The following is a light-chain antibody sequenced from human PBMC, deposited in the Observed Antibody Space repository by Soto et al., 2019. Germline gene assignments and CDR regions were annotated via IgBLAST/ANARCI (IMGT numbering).Light chain of an antibody. V-gene: IGKV2-28*01. Sequence: DIVMTQSPLSLPVTPGEPASISCRSSQSLLHSNGYNWLDWYVQKPGQSPQLLIHLGSNRASGVPDRFSGSGSGTDFTLKISRVEAEDVGVYFCMQAQQTPLTFGGGTKVDIK. CDR2: LGS. CDR3: MQAQQTPLT. J-gene: IGKJ4*01. CDR1: QSLLHSNGYNW.